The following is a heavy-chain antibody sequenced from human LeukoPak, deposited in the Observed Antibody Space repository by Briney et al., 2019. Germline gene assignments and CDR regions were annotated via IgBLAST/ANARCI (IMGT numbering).Heavy chain of an antibody. V-gene: IGHV3-74*01. CDR1: GFTFSSYW. Sequence: PGGSLRLSCAASGFTFSSYWMHWVRQAPGKGLVWVSRINSDGSSTSYADSVKGRFTISRDNSKNTLYLQMNSLRAEDTAVYYCARRGAFAVYSSSWYWDYFDYWGQGTLVTVSS. D-gene: IGHD6-13*01. CDR3: ARRGAFAVYSSSWYWDYFDY. CDR2: INSDGSST. J-gene: IGHJ4*02.